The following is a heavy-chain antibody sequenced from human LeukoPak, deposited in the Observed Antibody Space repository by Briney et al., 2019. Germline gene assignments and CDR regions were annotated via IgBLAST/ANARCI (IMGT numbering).Heavy chain of an antibody. D-gene: IGHD3-16*02. CDR1: GYTFTGYY. CDR2: INPNSGGT. J-gene: IGHJ4*02. CDR3: ARGDYDYVWGSYPLTYFDY. V-gene: IGHV1-2*02. Sequence: ASVKVSCKASGYTFTGYYMHWVRQAPGQGLEWMGWINPNSGGTNYAQKFQGRVTMTRDMSISTAYMELSRLRSDDTAVYYCARGDYDYVWGSYPLTYFDYWGQGTLVTVSS.